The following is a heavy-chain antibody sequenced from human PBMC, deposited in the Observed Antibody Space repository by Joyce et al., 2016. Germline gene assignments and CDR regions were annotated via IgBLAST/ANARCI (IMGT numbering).Heavy chain of an antibody. D-gene: IGHD1-26*01. Sequence: QEQLEESGGGVVQPGTSLRLSCTASGSTFSGYAMNWVRQAPGKGLEWVAIISYDGPNKFYADSVRGRFTISRDNSKYTLFLQMNSLTIEDAGVYYWARRGGIPVGRRPGAFDMWGQGTLVTVSS. CDR1: GSTFSGYA. J-gene: IGHJ3*02. CDR2: ISYDGPNK. CDR3: ARRGGIPVGRRPGAFDM. V-gene: IGHV3-30*04.